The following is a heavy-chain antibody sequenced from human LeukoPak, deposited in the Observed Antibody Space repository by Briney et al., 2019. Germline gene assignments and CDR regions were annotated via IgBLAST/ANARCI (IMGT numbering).Heavy chain of an antibody. V-gene: IGHV4-31*03. Sequence: SQTLSLTCTVSGGSISSGGYYWSWIRQHPGKGLEWIGYIYYSGSTYYNPSLKSRVIISVDTSKNQFSLKLSSVTAADTAVYYCARDLYYYDSSGYGGFDPWGQGTLVTVSS. D-gene: IGHD3-22*01. J-gene: IGHJ5*02. CDR3: ARDLYYYDSSGYGGFDP. CDR1: GGSISSGGYY. CDR2: IYYSGST.